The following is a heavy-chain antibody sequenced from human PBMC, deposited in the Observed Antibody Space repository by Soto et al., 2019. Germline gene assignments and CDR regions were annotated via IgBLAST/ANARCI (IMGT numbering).Heavy chain of an antibody. D-gene: IGHD3-10*01. CDR2: IYYSGST. V-gene: IGHV4-59*12. CDR3: ARVFGFGGMDV. CDR1: GGSISSYY. Sequence: SETLSLTCTVSGGSISSYYWSWIRQPPGKGLEWIGYIYYSGSTNYNPALKSRVTISVDTSKNQFSLKLSSVTAADTAVYYCARVFGFGGMDVWGQGTTVTVSS. J-gene: IGHJ6*02.